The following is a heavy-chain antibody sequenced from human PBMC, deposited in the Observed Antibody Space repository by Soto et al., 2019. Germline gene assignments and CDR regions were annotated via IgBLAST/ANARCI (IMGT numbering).Heavy chain of an antibody. J-gene: IGHJ5*02. CDR3: ARKDYSWFDP. CDR1: GGSVSSGSYY. CDR2: IYYSGST. V-gene: IGHV4-61*01. Sequence: SETLSLTCTVSGGSVSSGSYYWSWIRQPPGKGLEWIGYIYYSGSTNYNPSLKSRVTISVDTSKNQFSLKLSSVTAADTAVYYCARKDYSWFDPWGQVTLVTVSS.